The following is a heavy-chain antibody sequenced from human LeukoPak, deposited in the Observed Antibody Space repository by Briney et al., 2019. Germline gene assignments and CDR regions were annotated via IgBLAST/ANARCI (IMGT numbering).Heavy chain of an antibody. J-gene: IGHJ4*02. Sequence: GRSLRLSCAASGFTFSSYGMHWVRQAPGKGLEWVAVISYAGSNKYYADSVKGRFTISRDNSKNTLYLQMNSLRAEGTAVYYCAKDVAAYYYDSSGYYARRGFDGYYFVYWGQGTLVTVSS. CDR3: AKDVAAYYYDSSGYYARRGFDGYYFVY. CDR1: GFTFSSYG. V-gene: IGHV3-30*18. CDR2: ISYAGSNK. D-gene: IGHD3-22*01.